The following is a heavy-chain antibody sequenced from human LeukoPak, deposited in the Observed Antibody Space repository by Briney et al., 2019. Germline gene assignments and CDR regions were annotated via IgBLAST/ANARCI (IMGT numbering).Heavy chain of an antibody. Sequence: GGSLRLSCAVSGFSFSNYWMSWARQSPGKGLEWVANIYLDGSRAYYVDSVKGRFTISRDNAKNSLFLQMNSLSAEDTAVYYCGRAGPVTKDHFIDVWGKGTTVTVSS. CDR1: GFSFSNYW. V-gene: IGHV3-7*01. J-gene: IGHJ6*03. CDR3: GRAGPVTKDHFIDV. D-gene: IGHD2-2*01. CDR2: IYLDGSRA.